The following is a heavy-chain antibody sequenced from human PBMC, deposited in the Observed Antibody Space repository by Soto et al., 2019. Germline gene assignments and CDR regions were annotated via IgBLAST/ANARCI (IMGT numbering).Heavy chain of an antibody. J-gene: IGHJ6*02. CDR3: ASRADYGSGSYYLYYYYGMDV. D-gene: IGHD3-10*01. Sequence: PLETLSLTCAVSGGSISSSNWWSWVRQPPGKGLEWIGEIYHSGSTNYNPSPKSRVTISVDKSKNQFSLKLSSVTAADTAVYYCASRADYGSGSYYLYYYYGMDVWGQGTTVTVSS. CDR1: GGSISSSNW. V-gene: IGHV4-4*02. CDR2: IYHSGST.